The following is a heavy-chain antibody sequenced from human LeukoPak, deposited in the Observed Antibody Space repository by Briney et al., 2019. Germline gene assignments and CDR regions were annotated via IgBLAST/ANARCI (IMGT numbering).Heavy chain of an antibody. V-gene: IGHV3-21*01. CDR2: ITGSSAYI. J-gene: IGHJ5*02. D-gene: IGHD3-10*01. CDR1: GFTFSTYS. CDR3: ARDRIPPPYLGFRELLPFDL. Sequence: GGSLRLSCAASGFTFSTYSMNWVRQAPGKGLEWVSCITGSSAYIYYADSVKGRFTISRDNAENSLYLQMNSLRAEDTAVYYCARDRIPPPYLGFRELLPFDLWGQGTLVTVSS.